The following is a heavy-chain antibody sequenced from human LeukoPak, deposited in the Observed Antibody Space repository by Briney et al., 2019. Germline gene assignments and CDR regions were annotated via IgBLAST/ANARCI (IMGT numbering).Heavy chain of an antibody. CDR1: GYSFTSYW. Sequence: GESLKISCKGSGYSFTSYWIGWVRQMPGKGLEWMGIIYPGDSDTRYSPSFQGQVTISADKFISTAYLQWSSLKASDTAMYYCAGQAGYSSSWFLGWFDPWGQGTLVTVSS. J-gene: IGHJ5*02. V-gene: IGHV5-51*01. D-gene: IGHD6-13*01. CDR3: AGQAGYSSSWFLGWFDP. CDR2: IYPGDSDT.